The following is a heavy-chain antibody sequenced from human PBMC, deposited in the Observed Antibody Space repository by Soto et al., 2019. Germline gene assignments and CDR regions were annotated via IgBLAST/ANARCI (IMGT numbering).Heavy chain of an antibody. CDR1: GFTFSSYG. CDR2: IWYDGSNK. D-gene: IGHD6-13*01. V-gene: IGHV3-33*01. CDR3: ARVYVAEACLLQLFYHNGMVV. J-gene: IGHJ6*02. Sequence: GGTLRLSCAASGFTFSSYGMHWVRQAPGKGLEWVAVIWYDGSNKYYADSVKGRFTISRDNSKNTLYLQMNSLRAEDTAVYYCARVYVAEACLLQLFYHNGMVVRGQGT.